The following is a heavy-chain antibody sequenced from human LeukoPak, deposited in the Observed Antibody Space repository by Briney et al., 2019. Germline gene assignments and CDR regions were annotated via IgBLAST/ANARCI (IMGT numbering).Heavy chain of an antibody. V-gene: IGHV5-51*01. CDR2: IYPGDSDT. Sequence: GESLKISCKGPGYNFTNYWIGWVRQMPGTGLEWMGIIYPGDSDTVYSPSFQGQVTISADKSISTAYLQWTSLKASDTAMYYCARLRTAVAGTTFDYWGQGTLVTVSS. D-gene: IGHD6-19*01. CDR3: ARLRTAVAGTTFDY. CDR1: GYNFTNYW. J-gene: IGHJ4*02.